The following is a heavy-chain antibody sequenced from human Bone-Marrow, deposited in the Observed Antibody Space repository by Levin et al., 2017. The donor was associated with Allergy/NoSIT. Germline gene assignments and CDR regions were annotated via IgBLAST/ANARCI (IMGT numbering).Heavy chain of an antibody. D-gene: IGHD1-26*01. Sequence: PGGSLRLSCAASGFTFDDYAMHWVRQAPGKGLEWVSGITWNSGSIGYADSLKGRFTISRDNAKNSLYLQMNSLRAEDTALYYCAKLLGPNFNTGSPLDYWGQGTLVTVSS. V-gene: IGHV3-9*01. CDR2: ITWNSGSI. CDR1: GFTFDDYA. J-gene: IGHJ4*02. CDR3: AKLLGPNFNTGSPLDY.